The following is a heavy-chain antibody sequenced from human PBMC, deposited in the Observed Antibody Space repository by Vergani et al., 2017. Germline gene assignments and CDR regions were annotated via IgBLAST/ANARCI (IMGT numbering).Heavy chain of an antibody. CDR2: IHTNGVI. CDR1: GGSFNSGSYY. V-gene: IGHV4-61*02. Sequence: QVQLQESGPGLVKPSQTLSLTCTVSGGSFNSGSYYWSWPRQPAGKRLEWIGRIHTNGVIHYNPSLISRATISVDTSRNQISLKLTAVTATDTAIYFCARGNPYVDFDIWGQGTMITVSS. CDR3: ARGNPYVDFDI. D-gene: IGHD3-16*01. J-gene: IGHJ3*02.